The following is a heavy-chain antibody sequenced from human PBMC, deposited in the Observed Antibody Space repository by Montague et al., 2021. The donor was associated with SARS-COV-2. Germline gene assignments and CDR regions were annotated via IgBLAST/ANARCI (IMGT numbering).Heavy chain of an antibody. Sequence: SETLSLTCTVSGGSISSTTYRWGWIRQPPGKGLEWIGFISYSGTTFYNPSLKSRISMSVDTPKSQFSLNLTSVTAADTAVYYCASHYGSSPDSWGQGILVAVSS. V-gene: IGHV4-39*01. CDR3: ASHYGSSPDS. J-gene: IGHJ4*02. CDR1: GGSISSTTYR. CDR2: ISYSGTT. D-gene: IGHD4-17*01.